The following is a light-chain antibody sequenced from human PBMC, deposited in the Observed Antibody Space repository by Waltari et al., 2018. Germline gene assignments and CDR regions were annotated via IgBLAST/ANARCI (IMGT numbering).Light chain of an antibody. CDR2: EVS. J-gene: IGLJ3*02. V-gene: IGLV2-14*01. Sequence: QSALTQPASVSGSPGQSITISCTGTSSFVGNYDHVSWFQQHPDKAPTLMIYEVSHRPSGVSDRFSGTKSGNTASLTISGLQTEDEAHYYCSSVTSTTTWVFGGGTKVTVL. CDR1: SSFVGNYDH. CDR3: SSVTSTTTWV.